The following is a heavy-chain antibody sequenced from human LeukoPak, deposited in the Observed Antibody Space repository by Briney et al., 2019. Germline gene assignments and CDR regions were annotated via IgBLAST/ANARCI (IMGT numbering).Heavy chain of an antibody. D-gene: IGHD1-14*01. CDR3: AKDVNTRTGTGVY. J-gene: IGHJ4*02. CDR1: GFTFDDYA. CDR2: ISWNSGSI. Sequence: GGSLRLSCAASGFTFDDYAMHWVRQAPGKGLEWVSGISWNSGSIGYADSVKGRFTISRDNAKNSLYLQMNSLRAEDTALYYCAKDVNTRTGTGVYWGQGTLVTVSS. V-gene: IGHV3-9*01.